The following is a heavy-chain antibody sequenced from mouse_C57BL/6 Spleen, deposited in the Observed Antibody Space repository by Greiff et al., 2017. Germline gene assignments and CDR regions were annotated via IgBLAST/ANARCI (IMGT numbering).Heavy chain of an antibody. D-gene: IGHD3-3*01. Sequence: RGASVKMSCKASGYTFTSYTMHWVKQRPGQGLEWIGYINPSSGYTKYNQKFKDKATLTADKSSSTAYMQLSSLTSEDSAVYYCARGQSYAMDYWGQGTSVTVSS. J-gene: IGHJ4*01. V-gene: IGHV1-4*01. CDR1: GYTFTSYT. CDR3: ARGQSYAMDY. CDR2: INPSSGYT.